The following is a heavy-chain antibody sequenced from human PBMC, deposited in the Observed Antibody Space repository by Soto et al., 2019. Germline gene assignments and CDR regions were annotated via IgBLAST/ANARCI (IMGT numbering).Heavy chain of an antibody. Sequence: EVQLLESGGGLVQPGGSLRLSCAASGFTFSSYAMSWVRQAPGKGLEWVSVISGSGDSTYYADSVKGRFTISRDKSKNTLYPQMNSLRAEDTAVYYCARRNYVGLYFDYWGQGTLVTVSS. D-gene: IGHD1-7*01. V-gene: IGHV3-23*01. J-gene: IGHJ4*02. CDR3: ARRNYVGLYFDY. CDR1: GFTFSSYA. CDR2: ISGSGDST.